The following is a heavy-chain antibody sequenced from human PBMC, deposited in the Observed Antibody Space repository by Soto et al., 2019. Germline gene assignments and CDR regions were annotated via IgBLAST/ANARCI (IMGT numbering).Heavy chain of an antibody. D-gene: IGHD6-19*01. CDR2: ISSSSSYI. CDR1: GFTFSGYA. J-gene: IGHJ4*02. Sequence: GGSLRLSCVASGFTFSGYAMNWVRQAPGKGLEWVSLISSSSSYIHYADSVKGRFNISRYNAKNSLYLQMNSLRAEDTAVYYCTRDPGIAVAGSDWGQGTLVTVSS. V-gene: IGHV3-21*01. CDR3: TRDPGIAVAGSD.